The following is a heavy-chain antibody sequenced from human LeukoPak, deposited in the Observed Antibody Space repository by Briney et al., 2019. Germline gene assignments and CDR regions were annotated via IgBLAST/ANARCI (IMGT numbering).Heavy chain of an antibody. Sequence: PPETLSPTCTVSGGSVSSDSYFWTWIRQPPGKGLEWIGYIYYSGSTNYNPSLKSRVTISLDTSKSQISLKLSSVTAADTAVYYGARGQRRLQDYGGQ. J-gene: IGHJ4*02. CDR2: IYYSGST. CDR1: GGSVSSDSYF. V-gene: IGHV4-61*01. CDR3: ARGQRRLQDY.